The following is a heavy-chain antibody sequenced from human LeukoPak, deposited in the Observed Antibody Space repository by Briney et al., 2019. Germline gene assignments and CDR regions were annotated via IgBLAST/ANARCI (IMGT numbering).Heavy chain of an antibody. CDR3: ATDFPNGKRWLRNSYAFDI. V-gene: IGHV1-69*04. D-gene: IGHD5-24*01. J-gene: IGHJ3*02. Sequence: SVKVSCKASGGTFSSYAISWVRQAPGQGLEWMGRIIPILGIANYAQKFQGRVTMTEDTSTDTAYMELSSLRSEDTAVYYCATDFPNGKRWLRNSYAFDIWGQGTMVTVSS. CDR2: IIPILGIA. CDR1: GGTFSSYA.